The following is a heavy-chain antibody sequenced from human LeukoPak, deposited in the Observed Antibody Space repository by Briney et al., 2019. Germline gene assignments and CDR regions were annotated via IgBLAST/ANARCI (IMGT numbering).Heavy chain of an antibody. CDR2: IIPIFGTA. CDR3: ASGLAMGAFDI. Sequence: GASVKVSCKASGGTFSSYAISWVRQAPGQGLEWMGGIIPIFGTANYAQKFQGRVTITADESTSTAYMELSSLRSEDTAVYYCASGLAMGAFDIWGQGTMVTVSP. J-gene: IGHJ3*02. CDR1: GGTFSSYA. D-gene: IGHD5-18*01. V-gene: IGHV1-69*13.